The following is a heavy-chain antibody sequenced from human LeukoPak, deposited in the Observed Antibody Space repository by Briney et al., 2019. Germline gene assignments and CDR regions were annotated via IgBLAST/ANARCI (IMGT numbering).Heavy chain of an antibody. Sequence: SETLSLTCTVSGGSISSYYWSWIRQPPGKGLEWXGXIYYSGSTNYNPSLKSRVTISVDTSKNQFSLKLSSVTAADTAVYYCARDYYDSSGYYVNDYWGQGTLVTVSS. J-gene: IGHJ4*02. V-gene: IGHV4-59*01. CDR3: ARDYYDSSGYYVNDY. CDR1: GGSISSYY. CDR2: IYYSGST. D-gene: IGHD3-22*01.